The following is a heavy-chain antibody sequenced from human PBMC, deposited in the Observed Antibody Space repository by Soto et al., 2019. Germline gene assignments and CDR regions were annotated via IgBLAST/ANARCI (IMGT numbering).Heavy chain of an antibody. Sequence: GGSLRLSCVASGFTFSSYSMNWVRQAPGKGLEWVSSISSSSSYIYYADSVKGRFTISRDNAKNSLYLQMNSLRAEDTAVYYCASFEYSSSSDAFDIWGQGTMVTVSS. CDR3: ASFEYSSSSDAFDI. CDR1: GFTFSSYS. D-gene: IGHD6-6*01. CDR2: ISSSSSYI. J-gene: IGHJ3*02. V-gene: IGHV3-21*01.